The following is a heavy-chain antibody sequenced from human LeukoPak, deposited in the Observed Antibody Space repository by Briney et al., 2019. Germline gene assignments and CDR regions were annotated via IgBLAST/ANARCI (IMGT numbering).Heavy chain of an antibody. Sequence: GGSLRLSCAASGFAVSSNHMNWVRQAPGKGLEWVSVIFNGGSTYYADSVKGRFTISRDNSKNTLYLQMNSLRAEDTAVYYCAKLSNSGYDWRYFDYWGQGTLVTVSS. D-gene: IGHD5-12*01. CDR3: AKLSNSGYDWRYFDY. V-gene: IGHV3-53*01. CDR1: GFAVSSNH. CDR2: IFNGGST. J-gene: IGHJ4*02.